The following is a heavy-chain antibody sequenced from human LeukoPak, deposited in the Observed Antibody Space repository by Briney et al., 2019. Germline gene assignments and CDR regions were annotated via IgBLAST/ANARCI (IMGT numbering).Heavy chain of an antibody. D-gene: IGHD4/OR15-4a*01. CDR3: ARDRRRMVAQNWFDP. CDR1: GGSISSYY. J-gene: IGHJ5*02. Sequence: PSETLSLTCTVSGGSISSYYWSWIRQPAGKGLEWIGRIYTSGSTNYNPSLKSRVTMSVDTSKNQFSLKLSSVTAADTAVYYCARDRRRMVAQNWFDPWGQGTLVTVPS. CDR2: IYTSGST. V-gene: IGHV4-4*07.